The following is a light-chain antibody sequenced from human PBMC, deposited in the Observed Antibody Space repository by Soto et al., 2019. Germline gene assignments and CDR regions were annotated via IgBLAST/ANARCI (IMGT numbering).Light chain of an antibody. J-gene: IGLJ2*01. CDR2: DLA. CDR3: SSYTRSTTVV. CDR1: FSDIGAYNY. V-gene: IGLV2-14*03. Sequence: QSALTQPASVSGSPGQSITISCIGTFSDIGAYNYVSWYQQHPGKAPKLLIYDLANQPSGVSDRFSGSKSGNTASLTISGLQPDDEAVYFCSSYTRSTTVVFGGGTKLTVL.